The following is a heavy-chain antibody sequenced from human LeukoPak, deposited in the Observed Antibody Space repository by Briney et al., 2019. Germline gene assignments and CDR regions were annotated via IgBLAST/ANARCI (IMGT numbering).Heavy chain of an antibody. CDR1: GFTVSSNY. Sequence: GGSLRLSCAASGFTVSSNYMSWVRQAPGKGLEWVSVIYSGGSTHYADSVKGRFTISRDNSKNTLYLQMNSLRAEDTAVYYCARCSTVRSYYFDYWGQGTLVTVSS. D-gene: IGHD1-26*01. CDR3: ARCSTVRSYYFDY. CDR2: IYSGGST. V-gene: IGHV3-53*01. J-gene: IGHJ4*02.